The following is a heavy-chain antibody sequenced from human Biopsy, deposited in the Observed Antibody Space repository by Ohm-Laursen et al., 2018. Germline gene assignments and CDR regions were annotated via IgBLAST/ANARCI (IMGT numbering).Heavy chain of an antibody. J-gene: IGHJ4*02. V-gene: IGHV1-69*13. Sequence: GASVKVSCKAPEGTFSNYGVNWVRQAPGQGLEWLGGNIPILGTANYAQKFQGRVTITADESTSTAYMEVSSLRSDDTAVYYCAIDGNDFLTDYLKIDQWGQGTLVTVSS. CDR1: EGTFSNYG. D-gene: IGHD3-9*01. CDR2: NIPILGTA. CDR3: AIDGNDFLTDYLKIDQ.